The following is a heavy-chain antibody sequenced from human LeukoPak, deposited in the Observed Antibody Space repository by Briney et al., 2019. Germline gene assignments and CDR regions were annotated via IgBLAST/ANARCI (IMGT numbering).Heavy chain of an antibody. CDR2: IYYSGST. Sequence: SETLSLTCTVSGGSISSYYWSWIRQPPGKGLEWIGYIYYSGSTNYNPSLKSRVTISVDTSKNQFSLKLSSVTAADTAVYYCARLTVPAAMFGVSWFDPWGQGTLVTVSS. J-gene: IGHJ5*02. CDR3: ARLTVPAAMFGVSWFDP. CDR1: GGSISSYY. D-gene: IGHD2-2*01. V-gene: IGHV4-59*08.